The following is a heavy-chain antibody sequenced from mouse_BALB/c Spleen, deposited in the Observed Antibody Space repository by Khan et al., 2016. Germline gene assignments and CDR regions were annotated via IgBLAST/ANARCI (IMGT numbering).Heavy chain of an antibody. D-gene: IGHD2-1*01. CDR1: GYTFTSYW. J-gene: IGHJ4*01. CDR3: TPYGNYPMDY. CDR2: IYPGKSDT. Sequence: VQLTESGTVMARPGASVKMSCKASGYTFTSYWMHWVKQRPGQGLEWIGAIYPGKSDTSYNQKFKGKAKLTAVTSTSTAYMELSSLTNEDSAVYSCTPYGNYPMDYWGQGTSVTVSS. V-gene: IGHV1-5*01.